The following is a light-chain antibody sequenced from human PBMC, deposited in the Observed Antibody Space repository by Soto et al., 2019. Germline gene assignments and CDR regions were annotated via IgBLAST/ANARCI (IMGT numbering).Light chain of an antibody. Sequence: DLQMTQSPSSLSASVGDRVTITCRASQNISNYLNWYQQKPGKAPNLLIFAASSLQRGVPSRFSGSGSGTDFTLTISSLQPEDFATYYCQQSYSSPFTFGQGTKLEIK. CDR3: QQSYSSPFT. CDR2: AAS. V-gene: IGKV1-39*01. J-gene: IGKJ2*01. CDR1: QNISNY.